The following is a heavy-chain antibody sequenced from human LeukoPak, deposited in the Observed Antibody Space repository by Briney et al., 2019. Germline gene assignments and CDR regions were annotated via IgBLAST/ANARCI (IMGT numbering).Heavy chain of an antibody. D-gene: IGHD1-26*01. Sequence: PSETLSLTCTVSGDSISSSSYYWGWIRQPPGKGLGWIGSIYYSGSTNYNPSLKSRVTMSLDKSKNHLSLNLTSVTAADTAVYYCSRESGAFCPFGYWGQGTLVTVSS. V-gene: IGHV4-39*07. CDR1: GDSISSSSYY. CDR3: SRESGAFCPFGY. J-gene: IGHJ4*02. CDR2: IYYSGST.